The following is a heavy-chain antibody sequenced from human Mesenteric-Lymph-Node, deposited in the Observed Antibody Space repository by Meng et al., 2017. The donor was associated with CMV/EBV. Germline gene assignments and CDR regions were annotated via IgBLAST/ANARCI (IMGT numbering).Heavy chain of an antibody. Sequence: SSYYWGWIRQSPGKGLEWIASIYHSGSTFYNPSLKSRVTISVDTSKNRFSLKLSSVTAADTAVYHCARHGDLYDFWSGYGRFDPWGQGTLVTVSS. CDR1: SSYY. J-gene: IGHJ5*02. D-gene: IGHD3-3*01. CDR2: IYHSGST. CDR3: ARHGDLYDFWSGYGRFDP. V-gene: IGHV4-39*01.